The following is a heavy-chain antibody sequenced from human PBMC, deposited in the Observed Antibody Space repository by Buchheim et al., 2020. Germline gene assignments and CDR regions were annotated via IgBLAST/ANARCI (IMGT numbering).Heavy chain of an antibody. Sequence: EVQLVESGGGLVQPGGSLRLSCAASGFTFSSYWMHWVRQAPGKGLVWVSRINSDGSSTSYADSVKGRFTLPRDNAQTPLSLQMNSLRAEDTAVYYCARGGYSGSLADYWGQGTL. J-gene: IGHJ4*02. V-gene: IGHV3-74*01. D-gene: IGHD1-26*01. CDR2: INSDGSST. CDR3: ARGGYSGSLADY. CDR1: GFTFSSYW.